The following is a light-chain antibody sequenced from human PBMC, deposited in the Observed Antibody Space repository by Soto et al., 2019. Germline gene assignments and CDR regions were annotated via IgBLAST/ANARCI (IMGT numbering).Light chain of an antibody. Sequence: DILLTQSPTTLPFSPGERATLSCRASQSINNYLAWYQQKPGQTPRLLIYGASNRATGIPARFSGSGSGTDFTLTISSLQPEDFALYYCHQRQSWPRTFGQGAKAAI. CDR3: HQRQSWPRT. J-gene: IGKJ1*01. CDR1: QSINNY. V-gene: IGKV3-11*01. CDR2: GAS.